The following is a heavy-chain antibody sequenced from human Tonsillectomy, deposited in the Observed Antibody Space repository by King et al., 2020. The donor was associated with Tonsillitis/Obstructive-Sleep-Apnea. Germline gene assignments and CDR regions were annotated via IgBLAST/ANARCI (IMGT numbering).Heavy chain of an antibody. V-gene: IGHV3-7*03. CDR1: GFTFSCYW. CDR3: VREPPTAVASQGIV. J-gene: IGHJ4*02. CDR2: IKQDGSAQ. Sequence: DVQLVESGGGLVQPGGSLRLSCAASGFTFSCYWMSWVRQAPGKGLEWVANIKQDGSAQYYMDSVKGRFSISRDKAGNSLYLQMNSLRAEDTAVYYCVREPPTAVASQGIVWGQGTLVTVSS. D-gene: IGHD6-19*01.